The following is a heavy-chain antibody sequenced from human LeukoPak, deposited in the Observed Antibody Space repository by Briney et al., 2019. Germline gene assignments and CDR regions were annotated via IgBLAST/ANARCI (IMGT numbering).Heavy chain of an antibody. V-gene: IGHV4-39*02. Sequence: SETLSLTCTVSDGSISSSSYSWGWIRQPPGKGLEWIANIYHSGNTSYNPSLKSRVTISVDMSKNHFSLNLRSVTAADTAVYYCASNPTAAGTGHWGQGTLVTVSS. J-gene: IGHJ4*02. CDR2: IYHSGNT. CDR3: ASNPTAAGTGH. D-gene: IGHD6-13*01. CDR1: DGSISSSSYS.